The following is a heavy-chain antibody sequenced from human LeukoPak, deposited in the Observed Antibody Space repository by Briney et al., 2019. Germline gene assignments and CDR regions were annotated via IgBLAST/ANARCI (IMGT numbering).Heavy chain of an antibody. J-gene: IGHJ4*02. CDR1: GGSISSGGYY. Sequence: PSQTLSLTCTVSGGSISSGGYYWSWIRQPPGKGLEWIGYIYHSGSTYYNPSLKSRVTISVDRSKNQFSLKLSSVTAADTAVYYCARGRDCSSTSCYHEFGYWGQGTLVTVSS. CDR2: IYHSGST. CDR3: ARGRDCSSTSCYHEFGY. V-gene: IGHV4-30-2*01. D-gene: IGHD2-2*01.